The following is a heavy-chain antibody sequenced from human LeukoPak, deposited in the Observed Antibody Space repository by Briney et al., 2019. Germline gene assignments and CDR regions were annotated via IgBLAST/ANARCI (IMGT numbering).Heavy chain of an antibody. Sequence: SETLSLTCAVSGGSISSGGYSWSWIRQPPGKGLEWIGYIYHSGSTYYNPSLKSRVTISVDRSKNQSSLKLSSVTAADTAVYYCARAGYCSGGSCQRIFDYWGQGTLVTVSS. D-gene: IGHD2-15*01. CDR1: GGSISSGGYS. V-gene: IGHV4-30-2*01. CDR3: ARAGYCSGGSCQRIFDY. J-gene: IGHJ4*02. CDR2: IYHSGST.